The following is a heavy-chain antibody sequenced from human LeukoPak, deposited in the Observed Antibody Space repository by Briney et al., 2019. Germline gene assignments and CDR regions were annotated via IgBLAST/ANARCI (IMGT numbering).Heavy chain of an antibody. Sequence: GGSLRLSCAGPDFSFSSYTMNWVRQAPGKGPEWVSSLSPNGDYKYNADSVTGRFTISRDNSKNSLYLQMNSLRVEDTAVYYCARDRKSWFGIGPSHGFAFDLWGQGTMVTVSS. CDR3: ARDRKSWFGIGPSHGFAFDL. CDR1: DFSFSSYT. CDR2: LSPNGDYK. V-gene: IGHV3-21*01. D-gene: IGHD3-10*01. J-gene: IGHJ3*01.